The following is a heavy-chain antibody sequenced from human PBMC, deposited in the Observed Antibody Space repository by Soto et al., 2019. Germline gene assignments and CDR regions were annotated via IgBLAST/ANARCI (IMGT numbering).Heavy chain of an antibody. CDR1: GFAFSSFS. CDR3: TRDPFRVSLSQTYGMDV. CDR2: ISSTTTTI. Sequence: LQLVESGGGLVQPGGSLRLSCAASGFAFSSFSMSWVRQAPGKGLEWISSISSTTTTIYYADSVKGRFTISRDSAENSLYLQMNSLRDEDTAVYYCTRDPFRVSLSQTYGMDVWGQGTTVTVSS. D-gene: IGHD2-8*01. J-gene: IGHJ6*02. V-gene: IGHV3-48*02.